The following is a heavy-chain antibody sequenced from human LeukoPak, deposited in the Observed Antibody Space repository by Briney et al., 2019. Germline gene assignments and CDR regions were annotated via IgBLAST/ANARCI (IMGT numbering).Heavy chain of an antibody. J-gene: IGHJ4*02. CDR1: GGSISSYY. CDR3: ARNGYYDSSGYYYDLADY. CDR2: IYTSGST. D-gene: IGHD3-22*01. Sequence: SETLSLTCTVSGGSISSYYWSWIRQPAGKGLEWIGRIYTSGSTNYNPSLKSRVTMSVDTSKNRFSLKLSSVTAADTAVYYCARNGYYDSSGYYYDLADYWGQGTLVTVSS. V-gene: IGHV4-4*07.